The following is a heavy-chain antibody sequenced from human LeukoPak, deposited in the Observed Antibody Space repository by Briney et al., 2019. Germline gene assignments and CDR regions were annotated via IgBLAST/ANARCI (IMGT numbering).Heavy chain of an antibody. J-gene: IGHJ4*02. CDR2: ISDSSSYI. V-gene: IGHV3-21*01. CDR1: GFTFNTYA. Sequence: GGSLRLSCAASGFTFNTYAMNWVRQAPGEGLEWVSSISDSSSYIYYADSVKGRFTISRDNAKNSLYLQMNSLRAEDTAVYYCARYYGSGSPPFDYWGQGTLVTVSS. CDR3: ARYYGSGSPPFDY. D-gene: IGHD3-10*01.